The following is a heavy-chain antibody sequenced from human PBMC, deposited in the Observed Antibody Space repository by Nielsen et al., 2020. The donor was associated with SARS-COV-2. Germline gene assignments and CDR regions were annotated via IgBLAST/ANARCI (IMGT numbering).Heavy chain of an antibody. V-gene: IGHV1-3*01. Sequence: WVRQAPGQRLEWMGWINAGNGNTKYSQKFQGRVTITRDTSASTAYMELSSLRSEDTAVYYCARNRAGYEGYYDFWSGYSPAYYGMDVWGQGTTVTVSS. J-gene: IGHJ6*02. CDR3: ARNRAGYEGYYDFWSGYSPAYYGMDV. CDR2: INAGNGNT. D-gene: IGHD3-3*01.